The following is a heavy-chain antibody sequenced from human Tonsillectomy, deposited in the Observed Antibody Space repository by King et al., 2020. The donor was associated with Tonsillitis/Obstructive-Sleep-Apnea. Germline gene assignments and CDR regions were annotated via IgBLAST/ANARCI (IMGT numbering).Heavy chain of an antibody. CDR1: GFTFSSYA. CDR3: ARSRDYDFWGGYSSYLDS. CDR2: IHSNGGST. D-gene: IGHD3-3*01. Sequence: QLVQSGGGLVQPGGSLRLSGADSGFTFSSYAMHWVRQAPGMGLEYVSGIHSNGGSTHYADSAKGRFTISRDNSKNTLYLQMGSLRAEDMAVYYCARSRDYDFWGGYSSYLDSWGQGTLVTVSS. J-gene: IGHJ4*02. V-gene: IGHV3-64*07.